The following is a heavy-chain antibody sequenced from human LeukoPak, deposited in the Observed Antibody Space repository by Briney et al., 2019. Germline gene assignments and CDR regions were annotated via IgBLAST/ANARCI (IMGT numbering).Heavy chain of an antibody. V-gene: IGHV3-7*04. J-gene: IGHJ4*02. CDR1: GFTFTDYW. D-gene: IGHD2-15*01. CDR3: ARDRGYCSGGSCHIHYFGS. Sequence: GGSLRLSCAASGFTFTDYWMTWVRQAPGKGLEWVADIKRDGSGNSYVDSVKGRFTVSRDNAKNSLYLQMNSLRDEDTAVYYSARDRGYCSGGSCHIHYFGSWGQGTLVTVSS. CDR2: IKRDGSGN.